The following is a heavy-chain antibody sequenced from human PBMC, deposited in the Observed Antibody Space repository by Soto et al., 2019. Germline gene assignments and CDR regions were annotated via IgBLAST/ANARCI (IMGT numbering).Heavy chain of an antibody. J-gene: IGHJ4*02. CDR2: INPSGGST. D-gene: IGHD2-15*01. V-gene: IGHV1-46*01. Sequence: ASVTVSCKASGYTLIMYYIHWMRQAHGQGLEWMGLINPSGGSTTYAQKFQGRVTMTRDTSTSTAYMELSSLRSEDTAVYYCARESRYCSGGGCYFLPGIDYWGQGTLVTVSS. CDR1: GYTLIMYY. CDR3: ARESRYCSGGGCYFLPGIDY.